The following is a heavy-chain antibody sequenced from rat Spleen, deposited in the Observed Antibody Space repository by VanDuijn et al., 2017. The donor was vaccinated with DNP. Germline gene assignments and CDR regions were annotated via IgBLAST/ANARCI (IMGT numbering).Heavy chain of an antibody. CDR1: GYSITSSYR. CDR3: TRVVTETPFDY. J-gene: IGHJ2*01. Sequence: EVQLQESGPGLVKTSQSLSLTCSVTGYSITSSYRWNWIRKFPGNKLEWMGSVNSAGTTNYNPSLKSRISITRDTSKNQLFLQVNSVTTEDTATYYCTRVVTETPFDYWGQGVTVTVSS. D-gene: IGHD1-12*03. CDR2: VNSAGTT. V-gene: IGHV3-3*01.